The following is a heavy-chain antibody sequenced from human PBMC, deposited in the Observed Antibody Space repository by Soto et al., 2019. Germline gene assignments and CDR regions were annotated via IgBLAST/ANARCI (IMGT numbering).Heavy chain of an antibody. CDR1: GFTFSSYW. V-gene: IGHV3-7*01. Sequence: GGSLRLSCAASGFTFSSYWMSWVRQAPGKGLEWVANIKQDGSEKYYVDSVKGRFTISRDNAKNSLYLQMNSLRAEDTAVYYCAREEVSGWYYFDYWGQGTLVTVSS. D-gene: IGHD6-19*01. J-gene: IGHJ4*02. CDR3: AREEVSGWYYFDY. CDR2: IKQDGSEK.